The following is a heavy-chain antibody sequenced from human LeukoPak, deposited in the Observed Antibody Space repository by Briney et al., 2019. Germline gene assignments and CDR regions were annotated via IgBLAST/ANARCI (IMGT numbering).Heavy chain of an antibody. CDR1: GFTFSSYA. CDR3: AKGMALLVGANFDY. D-gene: IGHD1-26*01. Sequence: PGGSLRLFCAASGFTFSSYAMRWVRQVPGKGLEGGTSISGSGGSTYYADSVKGRFTISRDNSKNTLYLQMNSLRAEDTAVYYCAKGMALLVGANFDYWGQGTLVTVSS. J-gene: IGHJ4*02. V-gene: IGHV3-23*01. CDR2: ISGSGGST.